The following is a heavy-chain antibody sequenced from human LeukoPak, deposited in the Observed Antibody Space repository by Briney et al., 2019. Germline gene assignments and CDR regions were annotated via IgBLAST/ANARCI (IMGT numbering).Heavy chain of an antibody. CDR1: GYTFSSYA. CDR2: ISGSGGST. J-gene: IGHJ3*02. D-gene: IGHD4-17*01. V-gene: IGHV3-23*01. CDR3: AKVGDYGDYAHAFDI. Sequence: GGTLRLSCAASGYTFSSYAMSWVRQAPGKGLEWVSAISGSGGSTYYADSVKGRFTISRDNSKNTLYLQMDSLRAEDTAVYYCAKVGDYGDYAHAFDIWGQGTMVTVSS.